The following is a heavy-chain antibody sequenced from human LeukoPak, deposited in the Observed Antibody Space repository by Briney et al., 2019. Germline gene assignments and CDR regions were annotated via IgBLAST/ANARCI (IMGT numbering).Heavy chain of an antibody. CDR3: ARGRDYSSSWYYFDY. V-gene: IGHV4-38-2*01. Sequence: PSETLSLTCAVSGYSISSGYYWGWIRQPPGKGLEWIGSIYHGGSTHYNPSLKSRVSISVDTSKNQFSLKLSPVTAADTAVYYCARGRDYSSSWYYFDYWGQGTLVTVSS. CDR2: IYHGGST. CDR1: GYSISSGYY. D-gene: IGHD6-13*01. J-gene: IGHJ4*02.